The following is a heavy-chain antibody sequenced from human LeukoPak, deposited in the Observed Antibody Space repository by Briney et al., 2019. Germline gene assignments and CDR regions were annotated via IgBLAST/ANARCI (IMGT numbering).Heavy chain of an antibody. CDR2: VCYNGTT. CDR1: GDSISGYS. CDR3: ATSGGFNSPRHY. D-gene: IGHD3-16*01. V-gene: IGHV4-59*01. J-gene: IGHJ4*02. Sequence: PSETLSLTCSVSGDSISGYSWAWIRQPPGKGLEWIGYVCYNGTTNYNPSLRNRVAISIDTSKNQFSLKLNSATAADTAVYYCATSGGFNSPRHYWGQGTLVTVSS.